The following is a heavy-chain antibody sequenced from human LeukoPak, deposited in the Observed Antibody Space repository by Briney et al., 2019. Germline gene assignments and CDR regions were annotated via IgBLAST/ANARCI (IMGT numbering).Heavy chain of an antibody. V-gene: IGHV3-30*02. CDR3: AKEPRRGGGYCSSTSCYRVSPDFDY. CDR2: IRYDGSNK. D-gene: IGHD2-2*02. Sequence: GSLRLSCAASGFTFSSYDMHWVRQAPGKGPQWVACIRYDGSNKHYADSVKGRFTISRDNSKNTLYLQMNSLRAEDTAVYYCAKEPRRGGGYCSSTSCYRVSPDFDYWGQGTLVTVSS. CDR1: GFTFSSYD. J-gene: IGHJ4*02.